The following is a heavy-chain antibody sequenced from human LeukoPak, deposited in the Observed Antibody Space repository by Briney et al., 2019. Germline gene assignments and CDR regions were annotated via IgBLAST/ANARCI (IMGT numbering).Heavy chain of an antibody. D-gene: IGHD6-19*01. CDR1: GFTFSSYG. J-gene: IGHJ4*02. CDR3: AKDLLGIAVAGPDY. V-gene: IGHV3-30*18. Sequence: PGGSLRLSCAASGFTFSSYGKHWFRQAPGKGLEWVAVISYDGSNKYYADSVKGRFTISRDNSKNTLYLQMNSLRAEDTAVYYCAKDLLGIAVAGPDYWGQGTLVTVSS. CDR2: ISYDGSNK.